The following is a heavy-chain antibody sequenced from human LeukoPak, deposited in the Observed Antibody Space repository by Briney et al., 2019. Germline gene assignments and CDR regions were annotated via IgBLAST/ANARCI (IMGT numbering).Heavy chain of an antibody. CDR2: ISGSGGST. Sequence: PGWSLRLSCAASGFTFSSYAMSWVRQAPGRGLEWVSAISGSGGSTYYADSVKGRFTISRDNSKNTLYLQMNSLRAEDTAVYYCAKDGFSYYYDSTGQKDYWGQGTLVTVSS. D-gene: IGHD3-22*01. CDR1: GFTFSSYA. J-gene: IGHJ4*02. CDR3: AKDGFSYYYDSTGQKDY. V-gene: IGHV3-23*01.